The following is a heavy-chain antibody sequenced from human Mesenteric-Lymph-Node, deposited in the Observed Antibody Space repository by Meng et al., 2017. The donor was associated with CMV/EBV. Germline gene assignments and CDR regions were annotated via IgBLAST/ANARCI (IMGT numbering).Heavy chain of an antibody. CDR1: GGSISSSSYY. J-gene: IGHJ4*02. CDR3: ARGDLGATTPLGY. Sequence: SETLSLTCTVSGGSISSSSYYWGWLRQPPGKGLEWVGSIYYSGSTYYNSSLKSRVTISVDTSKNQFSLKLSAVTAADTAVYYCARGDLGATTPLGYWGPGTLVTVSS. D-gene: IGHD1-26*01. V-gene: IGHV4-39*07. CDR2: IYYSGST.